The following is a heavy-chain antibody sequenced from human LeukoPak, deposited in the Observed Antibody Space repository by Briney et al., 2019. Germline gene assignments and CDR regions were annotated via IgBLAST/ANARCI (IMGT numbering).Heavy chain of an antibody. J-gene: IGHJ4*02. V-gene: IGHV4-34*01. CDR2: INHSGST. Sequence: SETLSLTCAVYGGSFSGYYWSWIRQPPGKGLEWIGEINHSGSTNYNPSLKSRVTISVDTSKNQFSLKLSSVTAADTAVYYCARVGLLYNWNDIEGKFDYWGQGTLVTVSS. CDR3: ARVGLLYNWNDIEGKFDY. CDR1: GGSFSGYY. D-gene: IGHD1-1*01.